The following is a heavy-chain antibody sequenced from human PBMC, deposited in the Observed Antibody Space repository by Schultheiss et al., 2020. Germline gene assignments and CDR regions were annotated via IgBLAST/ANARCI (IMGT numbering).Heavy chain of an antibody. V-gene: IGHV3-30-3*01. D-gene: IGHD2-15*01. CDR2: ISYDGSNK. CDR3: ARAGYCSGGMCYYYYYGMDV. J-gene: IGHJ6*02. CDR1: GGSISSSN. Sequence: LSLTCAVSGGSISSSNWWSWVRQPPGKVLEWVAVISYDGSNKNYADSVKGRFTISRDNSKNTLYLQMNSLRAEDTAVYYCARAGYCSGGMCYYYYYGMDVWGQGTTVTVSS.